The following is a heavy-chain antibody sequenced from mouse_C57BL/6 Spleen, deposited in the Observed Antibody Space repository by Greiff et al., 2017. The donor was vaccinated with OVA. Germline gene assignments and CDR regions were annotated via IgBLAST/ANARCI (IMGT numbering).Heavy chain of an antibody. V-gene: IGHV1-53*01. CDR2: INPSNGGT. J-gene: IGHJ3*01. CDR3: ARSDDGYSAWFAY. D-gene: IGHD2-3*01. CDR1: GYTFTSYW. Sequence: VKLQQPGTELVKPGASVKLSCKASGYTFTSYWMHWVKQRPGQGLEWIGNINPSNGGTNYNEKFKSKATLTVDKSSSTAYMQLSSLTSEDSAVYYCARSDDGYSAWFAYWGQGTLVTVSA.